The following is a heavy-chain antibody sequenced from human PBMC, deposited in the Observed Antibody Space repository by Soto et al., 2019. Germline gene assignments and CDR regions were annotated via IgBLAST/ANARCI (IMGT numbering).Heavy chain of an antibody. CDR2: IIPIFGTA. Sequence: SVKVSCKASGGTFSSYAISWVRQAPGQGLEWMGGIIPIFGTANYAQKFQGRVTITADESTSTAYMELSSLRSEDTAVYYCARCVSLGMYYFDYWGQGTLVTVSS. CDR3: ARCVSLGMYYFDY. CDR1: GGTFSSYA. V-gene: IGHV1-69*13. J-gene: IGHJ4*02. D-gene: IGHD3-10*01.